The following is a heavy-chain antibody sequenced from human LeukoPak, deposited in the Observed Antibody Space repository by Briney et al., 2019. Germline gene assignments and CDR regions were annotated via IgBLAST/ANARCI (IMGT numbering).Heavy chain of an antibody. Sequence: SETLSLTCTVSGGSISGYYWDWIRQSPAKGLELIGYINSGGGTDYNPSLKSRVTISVDTSKNQFTLNLRSVTAADTAVYYCARDVGGGPFFDYWGQGTLVTVSS. D-gene: IGHD2-15*01. CDR1: GGSISGYY. J-gene: IGHJ4*02. CDR3: ARDVGGGPFFDY. CDR2: INSGGGT. V-gene: IGHV4-59*13.